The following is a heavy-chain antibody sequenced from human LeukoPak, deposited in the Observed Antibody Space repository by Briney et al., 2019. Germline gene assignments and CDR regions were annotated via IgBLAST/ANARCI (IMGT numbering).Heavy chain of an antibody. J-gene: IGHJ4*02. D-gene: IGHD3-22*01. CDR3: ARRRGYYYRYFDC. V-gene: IGHV4-38-2*02. Sequence: SETLSLTCTVSGYSISSGYYWGWIRQPPGQGLEWIGSIYHSGSTYYNPSLKSRVTISVDTSKNQFSLKLSSVTAADTAVYYCARRRGYYYRYFDCWGQGTLVTVSS. CDR1: GYSISSGYY. CDR2: IYHSGST.